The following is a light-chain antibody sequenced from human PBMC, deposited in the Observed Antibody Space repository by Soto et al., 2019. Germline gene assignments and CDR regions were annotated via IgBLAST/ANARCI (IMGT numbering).Light chain of an antibody. CDR2: GAS. V-gene: IGKV3-20*01. CDR1: QSVSSSY. CDR3: QQYGSSPPYT. J-gene: IGKJ2*01. Sequence: EIVLTQSPGILSLSPGERATLSCRASQSVSSSYSAWYQQKPGQAPRLLIYGASNRATGIPDRFSASGSKTNFTLTISRLEPEDFALYYCQQYGSSPPYTFGQGTKLDIK.